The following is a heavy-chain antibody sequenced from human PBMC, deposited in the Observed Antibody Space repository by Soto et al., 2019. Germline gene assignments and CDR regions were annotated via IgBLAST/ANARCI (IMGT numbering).Heavy chain of an antibody. Sequence: SETLSLTCTVSGGSSRSSIYYWAWIRQPPGKGLEWIGTIYYSGTTYYSRSLRSRVTISVDTSKNQFSLELSSVTAADTAIYYCARGIPWVQNPIDDWGQGTPVTVSS. D-gene: IGHD1-26*01. CDR3: ARGIPWVQNPIDD. J-gene: IGHJ4*02. V-gene: IGHV4-39*01. CDR1: GGSSRSSIYY. CDR2: IYYSGTT.